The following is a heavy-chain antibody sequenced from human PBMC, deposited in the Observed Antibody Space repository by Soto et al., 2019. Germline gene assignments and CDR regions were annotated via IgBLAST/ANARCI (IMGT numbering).Heavy chain of an antibody. D-gene: IGHD2-21*02. Sequence: PGGSLRLSCAVSGFSFSAYGMSWVRQAPGKGLEWISFISGGGGTIYYADSVKGRFISSRDNSKSTLYLQMTSLSVDDTAVYYCAKDRGNGDTPNIYSYYGIEVWGQGTTFTVSS. CDR1: GFSFSAYG. CDR3: AKDRGNGDTPNIYSYYGIEV. V-gene: IGHV3-23*01. J-gene: IGHJ6*02. CDR2: ISGGGGTI.